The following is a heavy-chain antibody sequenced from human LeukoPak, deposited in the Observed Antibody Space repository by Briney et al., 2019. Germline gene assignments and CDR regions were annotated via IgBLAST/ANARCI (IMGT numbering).Heavy chain of an antibody. CDR2: ISWNSGSI. CDR3: ARDVTALDS. CDR1: GFTFDDYA. Sequence: GGSLRLSCAASGFTFDDYAMHWVRQAPGKGLEWVSGISWNSGSIGYADSVKGRFTISRDNVKNSLYLQMNSLRADDTAVYYCARDVTALDSWGQGTLVTVSS. J-gene: IGHJ4*02. V-gene: IGHV3-9*01. D-gene: IGHD2-2*01.